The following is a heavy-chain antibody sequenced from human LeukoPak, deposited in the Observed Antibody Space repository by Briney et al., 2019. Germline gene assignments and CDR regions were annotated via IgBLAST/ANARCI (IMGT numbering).Heavy chain of an antibody. CDR2: IYYSGST. V-gene: IGHV4-59*01. CDR3: ARGVAQQWLDKYYFDY. D-gene: IGHD6-19*01. Sequence: SETLFLTCTVSGGSISSYYWSWIRQPPGKGLEWIGYIYYSGSTNYNPSLKSRVTISVDTSKNQFSLKLSSVTAADTAVYYCARGVAQQWLDKYYFDYWGQGTLVTVSS. J-gene: IGHJ4*02. CDR1: GGSISSYY.